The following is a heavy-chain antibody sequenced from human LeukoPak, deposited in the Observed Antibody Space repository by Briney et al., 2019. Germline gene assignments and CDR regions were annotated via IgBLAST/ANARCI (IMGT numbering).Heavy chain of an antibody. J-gene: IGHJ1*01. Sequence: GGSLRLSCAASGFTFSSYAMSWVRQAPGKGLEWVSGISGSGSSTYDADSVKGRFTISRDNAKNSLYLQMNSLRAEDTAVYYCASESQYDSSGYYYLGYFQHWGQGTLVTVSS. V-gene: IGHV3-23*01. CDR1: GFTFSSYA. D-gene: IGHD3-22*01. CDR3: ASESQYDSSGYYYLGYFQH. CDR2: ISGSGSST.